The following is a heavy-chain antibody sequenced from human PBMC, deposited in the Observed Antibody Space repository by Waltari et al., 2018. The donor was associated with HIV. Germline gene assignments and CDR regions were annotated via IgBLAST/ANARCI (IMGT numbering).Heavy chain of an antibody. Sequence: QITLKESGPTLVKPAQTLTLTCTFSGFSLSTRGVGVGWIRQPPRKALEWLAHLYWNDEERYSPSLKSRLAITKDPSKNQVLLTMTDMDPVDTATYFCVHRLGSRTWYGNFDYWGQGILVRVSS. CDR1: GFSLSTRGVG. J-gene: IGHJ4*02. CDR3: VHRLGSRTWYGNFDY. CDR2: LYWNDEE. D-gene: IGHD6-13*01. V-gene: IGHV2-5*01.